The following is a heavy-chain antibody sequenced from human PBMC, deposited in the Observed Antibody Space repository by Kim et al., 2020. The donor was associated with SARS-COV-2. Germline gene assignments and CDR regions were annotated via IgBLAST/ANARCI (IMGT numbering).Heavy chain of an antibody. Sequence: SETLSLTCTVSGDSISSSSYYWGWIRQPPGKGLEWIGSIYHSGSTYYNPSLKSRVTISVDTSKNQFSLKLSSVTAADTAVYYCARLARGGLRSRTDYWG. CDR2: IYHSGST. J-gene: IGHJ4*01. D-gene: IGHD4-17*01. CDR3: ARLARGGLRSRTDY. CDR1: GDSISSSSYY. V-gene: IGHV4-39*01.